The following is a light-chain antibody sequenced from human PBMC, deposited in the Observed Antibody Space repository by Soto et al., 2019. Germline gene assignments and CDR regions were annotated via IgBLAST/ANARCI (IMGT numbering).Light chain of an antibody. CDR2: GAS. J-gene: IGKJ2*01. V-gene: IGKV3-20*01. Sequence: VLTQSPGTLSLSPGERATISCRASQSISSNYLAWYQHKPGQAPRLLIYGASSRATGIPHRVSGSGCGTDFTLTISRLEPVDCGVFDCQYYGSLSPYTFGQGARLELK. CDR1: QSISSNY. CDR3: QYYGSLSPYT.